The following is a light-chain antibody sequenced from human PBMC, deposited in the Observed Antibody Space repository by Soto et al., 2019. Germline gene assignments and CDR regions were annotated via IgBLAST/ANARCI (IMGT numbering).Light chain of an antibody. V-gene: IGKV3-20*01. Sequence: EIVLTQSPGTLSLSPGERVTLSCRASKSVSSSYLAWYQQKPGQAPRLLIYGASSSATGIPDRFSGSGSGTDFTLTISRLEPEDFAVYYCQQYGTSLFTFGGGTRVEIK. J-gene: IGKJ4*01. CDR1: KSVSSSY. CDR2: GAS. CDR3: QQYGTSLFT.